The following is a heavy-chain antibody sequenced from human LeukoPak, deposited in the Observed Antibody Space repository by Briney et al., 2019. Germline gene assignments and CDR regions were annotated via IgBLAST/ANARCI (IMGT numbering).Heavy chain of an antibody. CDR1: GGSISSYY. Sequence: KTSETLSLTCTVSGGSISSYYWSWIRQPPRKGLEWIGYIYYSGSTNYNPSLKSRVTISVDTSKNQFSLKLSSVTAADTAVYYCAREKYYYDSSGYYFDYWGQGTLVTVSS. CDR2: IYYSGST. J-gene: IGHJ4*02. CDR3: AREKYYYDSSGYYFDY. V-gene: IGHV4-59*01. D-gene: IGHD3-22*01.